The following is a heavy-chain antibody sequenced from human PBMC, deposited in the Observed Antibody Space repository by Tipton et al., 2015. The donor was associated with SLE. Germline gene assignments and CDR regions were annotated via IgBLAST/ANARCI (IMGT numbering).Heavy chain of an antibody. CDR3: ARAPGLERSYSYYYYMDV. D-gene: IGHD1-1*01. J-gene: IGHJ6*03. CDR1: GDSLSGQY. Sequence: TLSLTCSVYGDSLSGQYWSWIRQPPGKGLEWIGEVFRGGSTNYSPSLESRVTITVDMSKNQFSLRLSSVTAADTAVYYCARAPGLERSYSYYYYMDVWGKGTTVTVSS. V-gene: IGHV4-34*12. CDR2: VFRGGST.